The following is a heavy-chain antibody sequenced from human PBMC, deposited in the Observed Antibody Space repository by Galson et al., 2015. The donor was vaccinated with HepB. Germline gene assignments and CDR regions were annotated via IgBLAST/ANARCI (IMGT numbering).Heavy chain of an antibody. CDR2: IYPDDSDT. V-gene: IGHV5-51*01. CDR1: GYRFTNYW. CDR3: ARHLDHDSLVYYFDY. Sequence: QSGAEVKKPGESLRISCKASGYRFTNYWIVWVRQMPGKGLEWVGIIYPDDSDTTYSPSFQGQVTISADKSISTAYLQWSGLKASDTAMYYCARHLDHDSLVYYFDYWGQGTLVTVSS. D-gene: IGHD3-22*01. J-gene: IGHJ4*02.